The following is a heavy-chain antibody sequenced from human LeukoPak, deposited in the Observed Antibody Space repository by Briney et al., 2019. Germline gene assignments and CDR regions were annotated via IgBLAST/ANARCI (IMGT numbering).Heavy chain of an antibody. CDR3: ARDKELRSAESVGYFDY. D-gene: IGHD1-26*01. J-gene: IGHJ4*02. CDR1: GYTFTGYY. CDR2: INPNSGGT. Sequence: ASVTVSCKASGYTFTGYYMHWVRQAPGQGLEWMGWINPNSGGTNYAQKFQGRVTMTRDTSISTAYMELSRLRSDDTAVYYCARDKELRSAESVGYFDYWGQGTLVTVSS. V-gene: IGHV1-2*02.